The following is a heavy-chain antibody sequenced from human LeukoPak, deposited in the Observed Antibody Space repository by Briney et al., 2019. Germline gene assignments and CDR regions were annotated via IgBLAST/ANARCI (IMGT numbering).Heavy chain of an antibody. CDR3: ARVHMTVAGTTYFDY. CDR2: IYYSGST. D-gene: IGHD6-19*01. CDR1: GGSVSSGSYY. Sequence: SETLSLTCTVSGGSVSSGSYYWSWIRQPPGKGLEWIGYIYYSGSTNYNPSLKSRVTISVDTSKNQFSLRLSSVTAADTAVYYCARVHMTVAGTTYFDYWGQGTLVTVSS. V-gene: IGHV4-61*01. J-gene: IGHJ4*02.